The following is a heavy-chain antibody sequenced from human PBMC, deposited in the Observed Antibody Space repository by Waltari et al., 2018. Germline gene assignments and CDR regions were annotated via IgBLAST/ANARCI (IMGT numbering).Heavy chain of an antibody. Sequence: QVQLVQSGAEVKKPGSSVKVSCKASGGTFSSYALSWVRQAPGQGLEWMGGIIPIFGTANYAQKFQGRVTITADKSTSTAYMELSSLRSEDTAVYYCARATYCSSTSCSRYYYYYYMDVWGKGTTVTVSS. V-gene: IGHV1-69*14. J-gene: IGHJ6*03. D-gene: IGHD2-2*01. CDR1: GGTFSSYA. CDR2: IIPIFGTA. CDR3: ARATYCSSTSCSRYYYYYYMDV.